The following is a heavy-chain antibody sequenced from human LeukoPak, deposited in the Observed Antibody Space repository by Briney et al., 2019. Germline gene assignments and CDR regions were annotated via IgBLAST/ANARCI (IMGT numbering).Heavy chain of an antibody. CDR2: FDPEDGET. V-gene: IGHV1-24*01. D-gene: IGHD3-3*01. Sequence: ASVTVSCKVSGYTLTELSMHWVRQAPGKGLEWMGGFDPEDGETIYAQKFQGRVTMTEDTSTDTAYMELSSLRSEDTAVYFCARTFWSGYYPNWFDPWGQGTLVTVSS. CDR3: ARTFWSGYYPNWFDP. J-gene: IGHJ5*02. CDR1: GYTLTELS.